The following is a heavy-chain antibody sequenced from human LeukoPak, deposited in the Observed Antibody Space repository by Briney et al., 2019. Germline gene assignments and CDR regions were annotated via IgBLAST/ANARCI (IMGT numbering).Heavy chain of an antibody. CDR1: GYFFRDYY. V-gene: IGHV1-2*02. Sequence: ASVKVSCKASGYFFRDYYMHWVRQAPGQGLEWMGWINPSSGDANYAQKYRGRVTMTSDTSISTAYLELNRLRADGTAIYFCARDVHDYGGNSGFDYWGQGSLVIVSS. CDR3: ARDVHDYGGNSGFDY. CDR2: INPSSGDA. J-gene: IGHJ4*01. D-gene: IGHD4-23*01.